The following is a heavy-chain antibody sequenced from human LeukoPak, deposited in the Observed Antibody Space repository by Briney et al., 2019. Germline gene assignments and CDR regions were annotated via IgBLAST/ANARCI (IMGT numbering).Heavy chain of an antibody. CDR2: IYYSGST. Sequence: SETLSLTCTVSGGSLSSYYWSWIRQPPGKGLDWIGYIYYSGSTNYNPSLKSRVTISVDTSKNQFSLKLSSVTAADTAVYYCARVSYDILTGYPNWFDPWGQGTLVTVSS. J-gene: IGHJ5*02. CDR3: ARVSYDILTGYPNWFDP. D-gene: IGHD3-9*01. V-gene: IGHV4-59*01. CDR1: GGSLSSYY.